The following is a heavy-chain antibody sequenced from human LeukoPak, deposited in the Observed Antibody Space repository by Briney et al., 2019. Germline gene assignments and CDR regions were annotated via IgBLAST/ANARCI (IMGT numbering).Heavy chain of an antibody. J-gene: IGHJ4*02. V-gene: IGHV3-23*01. D-gene: IGHD3-22*01. CDR2: ISGSGGRT. Sequence: GGSLRLSCAASGFTFSSYGMSWVRQAPGKGLEWVAMISGSGGRTYYADSVKGRLTISRDNSKNTLYLQMNSLRAEDKAVYYCAKDLDSSGYYLGENFDYWGQGTLVTVSS. CDR3: AKDLDSSGYYLGENFDY. CDR1: GFTFSSYG.